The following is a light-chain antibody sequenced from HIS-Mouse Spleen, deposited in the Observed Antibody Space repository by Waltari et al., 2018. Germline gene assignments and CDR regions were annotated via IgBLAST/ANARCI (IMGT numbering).Light chain of an antibody. CDR3: AAWDDSLSGPV. J-gene: IGLJ3*02. CDR2: RNN. V-gene: IGLV1-47*01. CDR1: SSNIGSNY. Sequence: QSVLTQPPSASGTPGPRVTISCSGSSSNIGSNYVYWYQQLPGTAPKLLIYRNNRRPSGVPDRFSGSKSGTSASLAISGLRSEDEADYYCAAWDDSLSGPVFGGGTKLTVL.